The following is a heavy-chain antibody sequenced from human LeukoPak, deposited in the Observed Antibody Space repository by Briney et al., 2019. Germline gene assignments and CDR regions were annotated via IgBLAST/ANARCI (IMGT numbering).Heavy chain of an antibody. CDR2: MNPHSGNT. V-gene: IGHV1-8*02. J-gene: IGHJ5*02. D-gene: IGHD3-10*01. Sequence: AASVKVSCKASGYTFTSYDINWVRQATGQVLEWMGWMNPHSGNTGYAPKFQGRFTMTRDTSISTAYMELSRLRSDDTAVYYCARDNMVRGVIMRANWFDPWGQGTLVTVSS. CDR3: ARDNMVRGVIMRANWFDP. CDR1: GYTFTSYD.